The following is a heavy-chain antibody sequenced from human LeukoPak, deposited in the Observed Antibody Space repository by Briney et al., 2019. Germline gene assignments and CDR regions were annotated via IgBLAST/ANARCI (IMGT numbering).Heavy chain of an antibody. CDR2: LYHSGSP. J-gene: IGHJ2*01. D-gene: IGHD2-15*01. V-gene: IGHV4-59*01. CDR3: ARGTWCSGKTCLFRFLDL. Sequence: SETLALICSVSGDCISSDYWSWIRHSPGKGLDWIAHLYHSGSPKYHHFLKCRVTLSGDTSKTRCSLNLTYVTAADTAVYYCARGTWCSGKTCLFRFLDLWGRGTLVSVSS. CDR1: GDCISSDY.